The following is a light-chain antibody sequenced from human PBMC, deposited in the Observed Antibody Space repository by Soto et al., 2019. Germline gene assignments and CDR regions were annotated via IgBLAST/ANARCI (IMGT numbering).Light chain of an antibody. CDR3: QQYNSYPYT. V-gene: IGKV1-5*03. J-gene: IGKJ2*01. Sequence: DIQMTQSPSTLSASVGDRVTITCRASQSISSWLAWYQQKPGKAPKLLIYKASSLESGVPSRFSGSGSGTDFTLSISSLQPDDFATYYCQQYNSYPYTFGQGTKLEIK. CDR1: QSISSW. CDR2: KAS.